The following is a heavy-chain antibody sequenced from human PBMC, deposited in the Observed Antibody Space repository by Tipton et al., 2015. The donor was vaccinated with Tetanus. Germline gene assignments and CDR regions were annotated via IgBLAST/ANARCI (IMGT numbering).Heavy chain of an antibody. CDR1: GGSISSYY. CDR2: IYTSGST. D-gene: IGHD4-17*01. V-gene: IGHV4-4*07. Sequence: LRLSCTVSGGSISSYYWSWIRQPAGKGLEWIGRIYTSGSTNYNPSLKSRVTMSVDTSKNQFSLKLSSVTAADTAVYYCARDGGYHYGDYASFDYWGQGTLVTVSS. J-gene: IGHJ4*02. CDR3: ARDGGYHYGDYASFDY.